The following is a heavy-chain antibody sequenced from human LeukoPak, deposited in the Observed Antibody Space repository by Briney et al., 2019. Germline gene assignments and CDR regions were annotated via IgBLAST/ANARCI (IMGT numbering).Heavy chain of an antibody. D-gene: IGHD3-9*01. J-gene: IGHJ5*02. Sequence: PSETLSLTCTVSGGSISSYYWSWIRQPPGKGLEWIGYIYYSGSTNYNPSLKSRVTISVDTSKNQFSLKLSSVTAADTAVYYCARVLGGKDVLRYFDWSFDPWGQGTLVTVSS. CDR2: IYYSGST. CDR3: ARVLGGKDVLRYFDWSFDP. V-gene: IGHV4-59*01. CDR1: GGSISSYY.